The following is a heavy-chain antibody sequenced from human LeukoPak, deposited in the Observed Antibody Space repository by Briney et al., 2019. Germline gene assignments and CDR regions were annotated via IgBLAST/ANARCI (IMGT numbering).Heavy chain of an antibody. V-gene: IGHV3-49*04. Sequence: PGRSLRLSCTASGFTFGDYAMSWVRQAPGKGLEWVGFIRSKAYGGTTEYAASVKGRFTISRDDSKSIAYLQMNSLKPEDTAVYYCTIAADYYGSGSDYWGQGTLVTVSS. J-gene: IGHJ4*02. CDR2: IRSKAYGGTT. CDR3: TIAADYYGSGSDY. D-gene: IGHD3-10*01. CDR1: GFTFGDYA.